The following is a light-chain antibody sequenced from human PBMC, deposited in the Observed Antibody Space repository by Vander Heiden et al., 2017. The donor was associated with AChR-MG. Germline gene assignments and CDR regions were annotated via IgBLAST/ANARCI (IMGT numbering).Light chain of an antibody. CDR3: NSRDNGARHLGV. CDR1: RPRNHY. CDR2: GKN. Sequence: SSELTQDPAVSVALGQTVRITCQGTRPRNHYASWYPQQPGQAPLLVKDGKNNRPSGIPDRFSGSSSGNTASLTITGAQAEDEADYHCNSRDNGARHLGVFGGGTKLTVL. J-gene: IGLJ3*02. V-gene: IGLV3-19*01.